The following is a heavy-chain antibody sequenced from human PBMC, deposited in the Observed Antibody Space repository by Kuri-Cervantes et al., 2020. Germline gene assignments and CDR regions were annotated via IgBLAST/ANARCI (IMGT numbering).Heavy chain of an antibody. Sequence: SETLSLTCTASGFSISSYYWSWIRQPAGKGLEWMGRIYTSGSTNYNTSLKSRFTMSVDTSKNKFSLKLSSVTAADTAVYYCAGDSGTMVRGVIWGMDVWGQGTTVTVSS. CDR3: AGDSGTMVRGVIWGMDV. D-gene: IGHD3-10*01. CDR1: GFSISSYY. V-gene: IGHV4-4*07. CDR2: IYTSGST. J-gene: IGHJ6*02.